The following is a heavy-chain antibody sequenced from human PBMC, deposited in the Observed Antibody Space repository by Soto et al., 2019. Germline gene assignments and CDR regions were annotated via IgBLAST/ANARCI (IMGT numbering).Heavy chain of an antibody. J-gene: IGHJ6*02. D-gene: IGHD2-8*01. CDR3: AKCNGDIYYYYAMDV. CDR1: GFTVSSNY. V-gene: IGHV3-30*18. CDR2: ISYDGSNK. Sequence: PGGSLRLSCAASGFTVSSNYMSWVRQAPGKGLEWVAVISYDGSNKYYADSVKGRFTISRDNSKNTLYLQMNSLRAEDTAVYYCAKCNGDIYYYYAMDVWGQGPTVTVS.